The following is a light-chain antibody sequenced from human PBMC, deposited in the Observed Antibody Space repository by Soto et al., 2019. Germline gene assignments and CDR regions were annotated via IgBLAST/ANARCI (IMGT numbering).Light chain of an antibody. J-gene: IGKJ1*01. CDR1: ESVSSSY. CDR3: HQYGSSPRA. CDR2: GAS. Sequence: EIVLTQSPGTLSLSPGERATLSCSASESVSSSYLAWYQQKPGQAPRLLIYGASSRATGIPDRFSGSGSETDFTLTISRLEPEDFAVYYCHQYGSSPRAFGQGTKVDIK. V-gene: IGKV3-20*01.